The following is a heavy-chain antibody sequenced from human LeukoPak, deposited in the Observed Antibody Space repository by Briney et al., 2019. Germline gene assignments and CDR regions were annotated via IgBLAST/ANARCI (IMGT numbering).Heavy chain of an antibody. CDR3: AKDMTPPNGGNSLDAFDI. Sequence: GGSLRLSCAASGFTVSSNYMSWVRQAPGKGLEWVSVIYSGGSTYYADSVKGRFTISRDNAKNSLYLQMNSLRAEDTALYYCAKDMTPPNGGNSLDAFDIWGQGTMVTVSS. CDR2: IYSGGST. J-gene: IGHJ3*02. D-gene: IGHD4-23*01. V-gene: IGHV3-53*05. CDR1: GFTVSSNY.